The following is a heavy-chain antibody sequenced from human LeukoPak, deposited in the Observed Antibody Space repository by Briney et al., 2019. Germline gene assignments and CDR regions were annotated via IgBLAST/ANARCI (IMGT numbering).Heavy chain of an antibody. J-gene: IGHJ4*02. CDR3: AKDPTPDYGDYEYYFDY. D-gene: IGHD4-17*01. Sequence: GGSLRLSCAASGFTFSSYGMHWVRQAPGKGLEWVAVISYDGSNKCYADSVKGRFTISRDNSKNTLYLQMNSLRAEDTAVYYCAKDPTPDYGDYEYYFDYWGQGTLVTVSS. CDR1: GFTFSSYG. V-gene: IGHV3-30*18. CDR2: ISYDGSNK.